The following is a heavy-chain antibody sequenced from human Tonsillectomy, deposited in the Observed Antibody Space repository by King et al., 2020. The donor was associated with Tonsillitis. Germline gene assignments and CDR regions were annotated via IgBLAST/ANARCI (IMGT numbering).Heavy chain of an antibody. CDR3: AKDPPSIQIWPLRLPDY. CDR1: GFTFSSYG. D-gene: IGHD2-2*02. V-gene: IGHV3-30*18. Sequence: VQLVESGGGVVQPGRSLTLSCAASGFTFSSYGMHWVRQAPGKGLEWVAVISYDGSNKYYADSVKGRFTISRDNSKNALYLQLNSLRAEDTAVYYCAKDPPSIQIWPLRLPDYWGQGTLATASS. CDR2: ISYDGSNK. J-gene: IGHJ4*02.